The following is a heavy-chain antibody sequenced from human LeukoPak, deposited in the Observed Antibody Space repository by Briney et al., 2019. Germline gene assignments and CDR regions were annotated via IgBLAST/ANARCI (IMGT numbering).Heavy chain of an antibody. V-gene: IGHV3-33*01. CDR3: ASKAGKYCSSTSCYTSWFDP. CDR1: GCTLSSYG. Sequence: GGSLRLSCAASGCTLSSYGMHWVRQAPGKGLEWVAVIWYDGSNKYYADSVKGRFTISRDNSKNTLYLQMNSLRAEDTAVYYCASKAGKYCSSTSCYTSWFDPWGQGTLVTVSS. D-gene: IGHD2-2*02. CDR2: IWYDGSNK. J-gene: IGHJ5*02.